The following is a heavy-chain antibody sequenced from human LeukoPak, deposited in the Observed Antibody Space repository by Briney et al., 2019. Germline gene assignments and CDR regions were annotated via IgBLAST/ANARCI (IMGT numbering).Heavy chain of an antibody. CDR3: ARVSDYGENAFDY. Sequence: GGSLRLSCAASGFTVSSNYMRWVRPAPGEGLEWVSVIYSGSSTYYADSVKGRFTISRDNSKNTLYLQMNSLRAEDTAVYYCARVSDYGENAFDYWGQGTLVTVSS. D-gene: IGHD4-17*01. CDR1: GFTVSSNY. J-gene: IGHJ4*02. V-gene: IGHV3-53*01. CDR2: IYSGSST.